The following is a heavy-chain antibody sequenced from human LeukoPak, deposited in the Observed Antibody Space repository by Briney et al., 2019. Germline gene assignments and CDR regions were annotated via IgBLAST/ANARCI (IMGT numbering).Heavy chain of an antibody. CDR2: IKQDGSEK. V-gene: IGHV3-7*01. Sequence: GGSLRLSCAASGFTFSSYWMSWVRQAPGKGLEWVANIKQDGSEKYYVDSVKGRFTISRDNAKNSLYLQMNSLRVEDTAVYYCARGPYYYSSGNYYNGDYWGQGTLVTVSS. CDR1: GFTFSSYW. D-gene: IGHD3-10*01. CDR3: ARGPYYYSSGNYYNGDY. J-gene: IGHJ4*02.